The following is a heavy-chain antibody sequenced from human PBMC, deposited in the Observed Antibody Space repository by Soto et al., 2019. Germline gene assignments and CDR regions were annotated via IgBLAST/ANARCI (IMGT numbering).Heavy chain of an antibody. CDR3: ARDSWGLAVPDYHYYAMDV. Sequence: SVKVSFNASGYAFASYVVSWVRQAPVQGLEWMGWISVYSGNTNYARKLQGRVTMTRDIYTRAVYMELRSLTSDDTAVYYCARDSWGLAVPDYHYYAMDVWGQGTTVTVSS. CDR2: ISVYSGNT. D-gene: IGHD6-19*01. J-gene: IGHJ6*02. CDR1: GYAFASYV. V-gene: IGHV1-18*04.